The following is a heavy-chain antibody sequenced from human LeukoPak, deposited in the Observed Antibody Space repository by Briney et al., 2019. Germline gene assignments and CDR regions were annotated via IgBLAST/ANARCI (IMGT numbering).Heavy chain of an antibody. CDR1: GGSISSSSYY. D-gene: IGHD2-8*01. Sequence: SETLSLTCTVSGGSISSSSYYWGWIRQPPGKGLEWIGYIYYSGSTNYNPSLKSRVTISVDTSKNQFSLKLSSVTAADTAVYYCARVRQYCTNGVCFYTRFDYWGQGTLVTVSS. V-gene: IGHV4-61*05. J-gene: IGHJ4*02. CDR3: ARVRQYCTNGVCFYTRFDY. CDR2: IYYSGST.